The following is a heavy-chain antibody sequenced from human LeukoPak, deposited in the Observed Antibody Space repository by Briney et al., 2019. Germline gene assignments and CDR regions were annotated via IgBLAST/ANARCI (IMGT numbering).Heavy chain of an antibody. D-gene: IGHD5-24*01. CDR1: GGSFSGYY. Sequence: PSETLSLTCAVYGGSFSGYYWSWIRQPPGKGLEWIGEINHSGSTNYNPSLKSRVTISVDTSKNQFSLTLTSVTAADTAVYYCVRGQFFFAFWGRGTPVTVSS. J-gene: IGHJ2*01. CDR2: INHSGST. V-gene: IGHV4-34*01. CDR3: VRGQFFFAF.